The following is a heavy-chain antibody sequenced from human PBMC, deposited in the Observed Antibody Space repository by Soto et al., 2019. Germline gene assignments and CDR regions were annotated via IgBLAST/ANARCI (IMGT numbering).Heavy chain of an antibody. Sequence: EQVVESGGGLVQPGGSLRLSCAASGFIFTGHWMNWVRQGPGKGLDWVSGINNDGGATFYADSVKGRFTISRDNSNNMVYLQMNRMGAEDSAVYYCGTVFDLWGHGTQVTVSS. CDR1: GFIFTGHW. D-gene: IGHD4-4*01. CDR2: INNDGGAT. CDR3: GTVFDL. J-gene: IGHJ5*02. V-gene: IGHV3-74*01.